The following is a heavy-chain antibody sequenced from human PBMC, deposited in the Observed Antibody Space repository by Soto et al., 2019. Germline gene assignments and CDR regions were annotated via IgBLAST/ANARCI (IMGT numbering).Heavy chain of an antibody. CDR2: IYSGGST. CDR1: GFTVSSNY. Sequence: EVQLVESGGGLIQPGGSLRLSCAASGFTVSSNYMSWVRQAPGKGLEWVSVIYSGGSTYYADSVKGRFTISRDNSKNTPYLQMNSLSAEDPAVYYCARGGYGDPRGYFDLWGRGTLVTVSS. V-gene: IGHV3-53*01. D-gene: IGHD4-17*01. CDR3: ARGGYGDPRGYFDL. J-gene: IGHJ2*01.